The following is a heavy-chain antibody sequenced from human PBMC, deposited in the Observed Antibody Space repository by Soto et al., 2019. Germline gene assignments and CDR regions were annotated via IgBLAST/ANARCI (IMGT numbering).Heavy chain of an antibody. J-gene: IGHJ4*02. CDR1: GGSISSGGYY. Sequence: PSETLSLTYTVSGGSISSGGYYWSWIRQHPGKGLEWIGYIYYSGSTYYNPSLKSRVTISVDTSKNQFSLKLSSVTAADTAVYYCARDAVTATNFNPLFDYWGQGTLVTVSS. CDR3: ARDAVTATNFNPLFDY. CDR2: IYYSGST. D-gene: IGHD2-21*02. V-gene: IGHV4-31*03.